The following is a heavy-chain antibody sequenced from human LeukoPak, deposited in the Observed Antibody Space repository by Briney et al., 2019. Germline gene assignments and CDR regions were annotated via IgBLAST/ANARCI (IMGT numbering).Heavy chain of an antibody. J-gene: IGHJ4*02. V-gene: IGHV3-11*03. Sequence: GGSLRLSCPAPGFSVSDQYMSWIRQAPGKGLEWVSYISSSRSFTNYADSVKGRFTISRDTAKNSLYLQMNSLRAEDTAVYYCARLRGYTYGLDNSGQGILVTVSS. CDR2: ISSSRSFT. D-gene: IGHD5-24*01. CDR3: ARLRGYTYGLDN. CDR1: GFSVSDQY.